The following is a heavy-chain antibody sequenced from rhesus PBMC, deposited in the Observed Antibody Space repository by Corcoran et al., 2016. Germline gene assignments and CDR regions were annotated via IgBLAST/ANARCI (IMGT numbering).Heavy chain of an antibody. J-gene: IGHJ4*01. Sequence: QVQLQQWGEGLVKPSETLSLTCAVYGGSISGYYYWRWIRQPPGQGLEWIGYIDGKRASNKYNPSRKNRVTLSVDTSKNQVSLKLTAVTAADTAVYYWATRKYCGNDVDYGGQGVLVTVSS. D-gene: IGHD2-15*01. CDR2: IDGKRASN. CDR3: ATRKYCGNDVDY. V-gene: IGHV4-73*01. CDR1: GGSISGYYY.